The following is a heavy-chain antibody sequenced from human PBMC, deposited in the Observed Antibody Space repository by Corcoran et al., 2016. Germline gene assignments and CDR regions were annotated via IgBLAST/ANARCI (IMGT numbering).Heavy chain of an antibody. D-gene: IGHD6-6*01. CDR1: GGSFSGYY. CDR2: INHSGST. Sequence: QVQLQQWGAGLLKPSETLSLTCAVYGGSFSGYYWSWIRQPPGKGLEWIGEINHSGSTNYNPSLKSRVTISVDTSKNQFSLKLSSVTAADTAVYYCARGLGGYSSSEIDYWGQGTLVTVSS. CDR3: ARGLGGYSSSEIDY. J-gene: IGHJ4*02. V-gene: IGHV4-34*01.